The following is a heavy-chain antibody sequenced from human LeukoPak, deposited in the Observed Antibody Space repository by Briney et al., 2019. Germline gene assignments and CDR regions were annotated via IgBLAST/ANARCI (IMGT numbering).Heavy chain of an antibody. CDR2: ISGSGGST. CDR3: AKGPWELLNL. J-gene: IGHJ2*01. V-gene: IGHV3-23*01. CDR1: GFIFSNYW. Sequence: GSLRLSCAASGFIFSNYWMSWVRQAPGKGLEWVSAISGSGGSTYYADSVKGRFTISRDNSKNTLYLQMNSLRAEDTAVYYCAKGPWELLNLWGRGTLVTVSS. D-gene: IGHD1-26*01.